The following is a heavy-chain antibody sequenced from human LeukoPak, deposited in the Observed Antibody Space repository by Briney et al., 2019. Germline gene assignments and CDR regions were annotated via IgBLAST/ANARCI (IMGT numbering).Heavy chain of an antibody. Sequence: SETLSLTCAVYGGSFSGYYWSWIRQPPGKGLEWIGEINHSGSTNYNPSLKSRVTISVDTSKNQFSLKLSSVTAADTAVYYCARAPGYSSGWYGTRGTSRYFDYWGQGTLVTVSS. V-gene: IGHV4-34*01. J-gene: IGHJ4*02. CDR3: ARAPGYSSGWYGTRGTSRYFDY. D-gene: IGHD6-19*01. CDR1: GGSFSGYY. CDR2: INHSGST.